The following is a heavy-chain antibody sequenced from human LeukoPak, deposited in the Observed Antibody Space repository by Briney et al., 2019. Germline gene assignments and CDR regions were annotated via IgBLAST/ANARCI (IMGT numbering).Heavy chain of an antibody. CDR1: GFTFSSYA. CDR3: ARAGYSSSWCDY. J-gene: IGHJ4*02. CDR2: ISYDGSNK. V-gene: IGHV3-30*01. D-gene: IGHD6-13*01. Sequence: GGSLRLSCAASGFTFSSYAMHWVRQAPGKGLEWVAVISYDGSNKYYADSVKGRFTISRDNSKNTLYLQMNSLRAEDTAVYYCARAGYSSSWCDYWGQGTLVTVPS.